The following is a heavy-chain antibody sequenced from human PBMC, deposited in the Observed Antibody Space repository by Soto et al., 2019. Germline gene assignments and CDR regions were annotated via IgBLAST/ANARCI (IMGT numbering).Heavy chain of an antibody. Sequence: GGSLRLSCAASGFTFSSYWMHWVRQAPGKGLVWVSRINSDGSSTSYADSVKGRFTISRDNAKNTLYLQMNSLRAEDTAVYYCARIPGLRLMIRIAAAGPVFGWGQGTLVTVSS. D-gene: IGHD6-13*01. V-gene: IGHV3-74*01. J-gene: IGHJ4*02. CDR3: ARIPGLRLMIRIAAAGPVFG. CDR2: INSDGSST. CDR1: GFTFSSYW.